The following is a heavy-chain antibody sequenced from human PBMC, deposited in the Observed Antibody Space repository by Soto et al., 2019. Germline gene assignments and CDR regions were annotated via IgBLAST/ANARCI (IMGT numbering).Heavy chain of an antibody. J-gene: IGHJ4*02. V-gene: IGHV3-48*02. CDR2: ISSSSSTI. D-gene: IGHD3-22*01. CDR1: GFTFSSYS. Sequence: GGSLRLSCAASGFTFSSYSMNWVRQAPGKGLEWVSYISSSSSTIYYADSVKGRFTISRDNAKNSLYLQMNSLRDEDTAVYYCARDQFSAYYYDSSGHQFDYWGQGTLVTVSS. CDR3: ARDQFSAYYYDSSGHQFDY.